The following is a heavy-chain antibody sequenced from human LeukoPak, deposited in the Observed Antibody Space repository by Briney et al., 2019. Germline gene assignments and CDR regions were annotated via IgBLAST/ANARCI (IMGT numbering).Heavy chain of an antibody. Sequence: PGGSLRLSCAASGFTFSGFSMSWVRQSPTKGLEWVANIKQDGSERYYVDSVKGRFTISRDNAKNSLSLQMNSLRVEDTAVYYCARGTTNYYDSSGYDLPLDYWGQGTLVTVSS. J-gene: IGHJ4*02. CDR1: GFTFSGFS. D-gene: IGHD3-22*01. V-gene: IGHV3-7*01. CDR3: ARGTTNYYDSSGYDLPLDY. CDR2: IKQDGSER.